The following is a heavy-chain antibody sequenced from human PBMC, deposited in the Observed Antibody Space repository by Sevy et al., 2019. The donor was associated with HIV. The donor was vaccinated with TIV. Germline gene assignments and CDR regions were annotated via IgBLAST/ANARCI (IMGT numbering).Heavy chain of an antibody. J-gene: IGHJ4*02. CDR1: GFTFSGHG. V-gene: IGHV3-30*18. CDR2: ISNDGRST. CDR3: AKGGFKCGGNDCCMQ. Sequence: GGSLRLSCATSGFTFSGHGMHWVRHAPGKGLEWLAVISNDGRSTFDAASVNGRFIISGDNSKDTLFLQMNSLTAADTAVYYCAKGGFKCGGNDCCMQWGQGTLVTVSS. D-gene: IGHD2-21*01.